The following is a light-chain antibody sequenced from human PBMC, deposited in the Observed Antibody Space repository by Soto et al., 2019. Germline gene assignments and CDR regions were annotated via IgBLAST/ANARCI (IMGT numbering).Light chain of an antibody. V-gene: IGKV3-11*01. CDR3: QQRSNWPWT. CDR1: QSVSSY. CDR2: DAS. Sequence: EIVLTQSPATLSLSPGARATRSCRASQSVSSYLAWYQQKPGQAPRLLIYDASNSATGIPARFSGSGSGTDFTLTISSLEPEEFAVYYCQQRSNWPWTFGQGTKVEIK. J-gene: IGKJ1*01.